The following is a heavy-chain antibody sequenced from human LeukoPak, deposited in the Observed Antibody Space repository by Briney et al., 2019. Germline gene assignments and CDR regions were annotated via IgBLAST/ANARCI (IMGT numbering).Heavy chain of an antibody. CDR1: GYTFTSYY. Sequence: ASVKVSCKASGYTFTSYYMHWVRQAPGQGLEWMGIVNPSGGSTSYAQKFQGRVTMTRDTSTSTVYMELSSLRSEDTAVYYCASLTPSDNPYYYYMDVWGKGTTVTVSS. CDR2: VNPSGGST. CDR3: ASLTPSDNPYYYYMDV. V-gene: IGHV1-46*01. J-gene: IGHJ6*03. D-gene: IGHD1-1*01.